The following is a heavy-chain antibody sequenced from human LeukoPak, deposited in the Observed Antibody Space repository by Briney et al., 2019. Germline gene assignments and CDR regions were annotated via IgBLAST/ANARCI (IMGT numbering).Heavy chain of an antibody. CDR3: ATSSGPSQY. J-gene: IGHJ4*02. Sequence: GGSLRLSCAASGFTFSDYYMSWIRQAPGKGLEWVSYISSSSSYTNYADSVKGRFTISRDNAKNSLYLQMNSLRAEDTAVYYCATSSGPSQYWGQGTLVTVSS. CDR1: GFTFSDYY. V-gene: IGHV3-11*06. CDR2: ISSSSSYT. D-gene: IGHD6-19*01.